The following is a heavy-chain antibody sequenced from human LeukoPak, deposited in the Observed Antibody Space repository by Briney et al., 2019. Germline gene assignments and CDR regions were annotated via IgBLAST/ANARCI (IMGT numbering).Heavy chain of an antibody. V-gene: IGHV4-34*01. D-gene: IGHD1-1*01. CDR2: INSGGST. Sequence: SETLSLTCTVDGGSLSGYYWSWIRQTPGMGLEWIGEINSGGSTNYNPSLKSRVTISVDTSKNQFSLKVNSVTAADTALCYCARDDLATTATGGFDYWGQGALVTVSS. CDR3: ARDDLATTATGGFDY. CDR1: GGSLSGYY. J-gene: IGHJ4*02.